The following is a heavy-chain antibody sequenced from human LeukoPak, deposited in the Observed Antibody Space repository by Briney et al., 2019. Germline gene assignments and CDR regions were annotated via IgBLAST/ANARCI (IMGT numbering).Heavy chain of an antibody. J-gene: IGHJ3*02. CDR3: ARSLAAAGTDEDAFDI. D-gene: IGHD6-13*01. CDR2: INTNTGNP. V-gene: IGHV7-4-1*02. Sequence: VASVKVSCKASGYTFTSYAMNWVRQAPGQGLEWMGWINTNTGNPTYAQGFTGRFVFSLDTSVSTAYLQISSLKAEDTAMYYCARSLAAAGTDEDAFDIWGQGTMVTVSS. CDR1: GYTFTSYA.